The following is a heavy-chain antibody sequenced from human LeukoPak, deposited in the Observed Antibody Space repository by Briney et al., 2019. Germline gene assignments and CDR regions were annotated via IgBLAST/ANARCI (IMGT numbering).Heavy chain of an antibody. CDR2: IYYSGST. D-gene: IGHD3-3*01. Sequence: PSETLSLTCTVSGGSISSSSYYWGWIRQPPGKGLEWIGSIYYSGSTYYNPSLKSRVTISVDTSKNQFSLKLSSVTAADTAVYYCARSEQYYDFWSGYLSYWGQGTLVTVSS. CDR3: ARSEQYYDFWSGYLSY. J-gene: IGHJ4*02. CDR1: GGSISSSSYY. V-gene: IGHV4-39*01.